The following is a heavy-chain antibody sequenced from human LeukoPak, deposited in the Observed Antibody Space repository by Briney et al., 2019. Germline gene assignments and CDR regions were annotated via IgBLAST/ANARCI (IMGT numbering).Heavy chain of an antibody. CDR2: IYYSGST. D-gene: IGHD6-13*01. J-gene: IGHJ5*02. CDR1: GGSISSYY. V-gene: IGHV4-59*01. CDR3: ARGYSSSWYWFDP. Sequence: SETLSLTCTASGGSISSYYWSWIRQPPGKGLEWIGYIYYSGSTNYNPSLKSRVTISVDTSKNQFSLKLSSVTAADTAVYYCARGYSSSWYWFDPWGQGTLVTVSS.